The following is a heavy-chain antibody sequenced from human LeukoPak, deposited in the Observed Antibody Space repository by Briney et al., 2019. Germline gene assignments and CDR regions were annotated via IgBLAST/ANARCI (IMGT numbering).Heavy chain of an antibody. D-gene: IGHD2-2*01. Sequence: SETLSLTCTVSGGSISSYYWSWIRQPAGKGLEWIGRIYTSGSTNYNPSLKSRVTISVDKSKNQFSLKLSSVTAADTAVYYCARDSVVVPAATRYYYYYMDVWGKGTTVTVSS. CDR2: IYTSGST. V-gene: IGHV4-4*07. J-gene: IGHJ6*03. CDR3: ARDSVVVPAATRYYYYYMDV. CDR1: GGSISSYY.